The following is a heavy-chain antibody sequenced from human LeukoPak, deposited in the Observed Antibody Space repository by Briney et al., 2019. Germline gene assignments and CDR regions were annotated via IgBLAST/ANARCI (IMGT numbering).Heavy chain of an antibody. Sequence: ASVKVSCKASGYTFTGYYMHWVRQAPGQGLEWMGCINPNSGGTNYAQKVKGRVTMLTDTSTSTAYMGLRSLRAEDTAVYYCARLLYYYDGSSYSAPSDAFDIWGHGTMVTVSS. CDR3: ARLLYYYDGSSYSAPSDAFDI. CDR1: GYTFTGYY. V-gene: IGHV1-2*02. CDR2: INPNSGGT. D-gene: IGHD3-22*01. J-gene: IGHJ3*02.